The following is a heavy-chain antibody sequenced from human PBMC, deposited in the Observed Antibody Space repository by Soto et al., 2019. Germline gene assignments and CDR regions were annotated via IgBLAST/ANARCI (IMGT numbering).Heavy chain of an antibody. J-gene: IGHJ4*02. CDR1: GFTFSSYS. Sequence: EVQLVESGGGLVKPGGSLRLSCAASGFTFSSYSMNWVRQAPGKGLEWVSSISSSSSYIYYADSVKGRLTISRDNAKNSLYLQMNSLRAEDTAVYYCAKEDYGDYGPDFDYWGQGTLVTVSS. CDR3: AKEDYGDYGPDFDY. CDR2: ISSSSSYI. D-gene: IGHD4-17*01. V-gene: IGHV3-21*01.